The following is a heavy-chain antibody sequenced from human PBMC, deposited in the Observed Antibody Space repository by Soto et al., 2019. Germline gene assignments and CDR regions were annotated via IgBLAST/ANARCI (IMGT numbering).Heavy chain of an antibody. CDR3: ATGRDYFEY. D-gene: IGHD1-1*01. J-gene: IGHJ4*02. V-gene: IGHV3-74*01. Sequence: GGSLRLSCAASGLTFSNYWMHWVRQAPGKGLVWVSRINSDGSSTSYADSVKGRFTISRDNAKNTLYLQMNSLRPEDTAVYYCATGRDYFEYWGQGTLVTVSS. CDR1: GLTFSNYW. CDR2: INSDGSST.